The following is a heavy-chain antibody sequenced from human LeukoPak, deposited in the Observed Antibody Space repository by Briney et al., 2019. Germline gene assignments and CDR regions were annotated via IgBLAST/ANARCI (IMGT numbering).Heavy chain of an antibody. J-gene: IGHJ3*02. D-gene: IGHD3-22*01. V-gene: IGHV4-59*01. CDR3: ARSKPDNYYDSSGDAFDI. Sequence: SETLSLTCTVSGGSISSYYWSWIRQPPGKGLEWIGYTYYSGSTNYNPSLKSRVTISVDTSKNQFSLKLSSVTAADTAVYYCARSKPDNYYDSSGDAFDIWGQGTMVTVSS. CDR1: GGSISSYY. CDR2: TYYSGST.